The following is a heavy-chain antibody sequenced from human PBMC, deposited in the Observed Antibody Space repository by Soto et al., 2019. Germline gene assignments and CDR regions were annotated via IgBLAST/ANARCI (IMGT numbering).Heavy chain of an antibody. CDR3: ARDSLREHFTTYGIPTNAFDV. CDR1: DGSITKYY. V-gene: IGHV4-59*13. D-gene: IGHD3-3*02. Sequence: SETLSLTCTVSDGSITKYYWTWVRQSPGKGLEWIGNVHHTGRTTVSPSLKNRVTMSVDTSKDQFSLSLTSATAADTALYFCARDSLREHFTTYGIPTNAFDVWGQVTLVT. CDR2: VHHTGRT. J-gene: IGHJ3*01.